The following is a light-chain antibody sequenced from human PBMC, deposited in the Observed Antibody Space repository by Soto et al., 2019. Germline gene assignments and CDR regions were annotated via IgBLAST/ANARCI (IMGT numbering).Light chain of an antibody. Sequence: DIPMTQSPSSLSASVGDRVTITCRASQSISSYLNWYQQKPGKAPKVLIYAASSLQSGVPSRFSGSGSGTDFTLTISSLQPEDFATYYCQQSYSSPQTFGQGTKVEIK. CDR2: AAS. J-gene: IGKJ1*01. CDR1: QSISSY. CDR3: QQSYSSPQT. V-gene: IGKV1-39*01.